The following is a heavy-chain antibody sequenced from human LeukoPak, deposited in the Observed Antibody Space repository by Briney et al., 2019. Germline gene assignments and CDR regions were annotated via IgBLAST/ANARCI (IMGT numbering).Heavy chain of an antibody. CDR2: IKQDGSEK. D-gene: IGHD6-13*01. Sequence: GGSLRLSCAASGFTFSSYWMSWVRQAPGKGLEWVANIKQDGSEKYYVDSVEGRFTISRGNAKNSLYLQMNSLRAEDTAVYYCARVRGYSSSGFDYWGQGTLVTVSS. J-gene: IGHJ4*02. CDR3: ARVRGYSSSGFDY. V-gene: IGHV3-7*01. CDR1: GFTFSSYW.